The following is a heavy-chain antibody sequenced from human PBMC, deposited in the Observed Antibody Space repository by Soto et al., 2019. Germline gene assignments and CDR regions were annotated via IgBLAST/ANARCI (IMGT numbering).Heavy chain of an antibody. CDR2: ILVDGRT. J-gene: IGHJ3*02. Sequence: PGGSLRLSCAASGFTCSSYDMSWVRQAPGKGLEWVSTILVDGRTFYVDSVKGRFTISRDNSKNTVYLQMNSLTAGDTALYYCAKATATGGGAFDICGQGTMVTFSS. D-gene: IGHD2-8*02. V-gene: IGHV3-23*01. CDR1: GFTCSSYD. CDR3: AKATATGGGAFDI.